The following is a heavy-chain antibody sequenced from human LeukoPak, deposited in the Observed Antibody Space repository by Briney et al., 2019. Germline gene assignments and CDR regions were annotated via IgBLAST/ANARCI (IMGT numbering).Heavy chain of an antibody. CDR2: IWYDGSNK. CDR1: GFTFSSYG. J-gene: IGHJ3*02. CDR3: ARDGARLRYFDWLPDDAFDI. Sequence: GGSLRLSCAASGFTFSSYGMHWVRQAPGKGLEWVAVIWYDGSNKYYADSVKGRFTISRGNSKNTLYLQMNSLRAEDTAVYYCARDGARLRYFDWLPDDAFDIWGQGTMVTVSS. V-gene: IGHV3-33*01. D-gene: IGHD3-9*01.